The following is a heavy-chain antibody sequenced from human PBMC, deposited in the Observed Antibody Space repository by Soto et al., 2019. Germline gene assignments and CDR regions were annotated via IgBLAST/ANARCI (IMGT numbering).Heavy chain of an antibody. Sequence: QVQLQESGPGLVKPSETLSLTCTVSGDSVSNYYWSWIRQSPGKGLEWIGYIYYSGSTNQNPSLKSXXTXSXXMSKNQLSLKLTSVTAADKAVYYCARMPLQLYCDTWGQGNQVTVSS. CDR3: ARMPLQLYCDT. CDR2: IYYSGST. V-gene: IGHV4-59*02. D-gene: IGHD1-1*01. CDR1: GDSVSNYY. J-gene: IGHJ5*02.